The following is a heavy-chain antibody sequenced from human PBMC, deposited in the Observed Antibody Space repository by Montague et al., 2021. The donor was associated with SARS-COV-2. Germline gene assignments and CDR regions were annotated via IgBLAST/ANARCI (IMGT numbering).Heavy chain of an antibody. Sequence: SETLSLTCTVSGGSISSSSYYWGWIRQPPGKGLEWIGSIYYSGSTYYNPSLKSRVTISVDTSKNQFSLKLSSVTAADTAVYYCARKEMKYSSIWSTGGNWCVPGGQGTLVAVSS. V-gene: IGHV4-39*01. D-gene: IGHD6-13*01. CDR3: ARKEMKYSSIWSTGGNWCVP. J-gene: IGHJ5*02. CDR1: GGSISSSSYY. CDR2: IYYSGST.